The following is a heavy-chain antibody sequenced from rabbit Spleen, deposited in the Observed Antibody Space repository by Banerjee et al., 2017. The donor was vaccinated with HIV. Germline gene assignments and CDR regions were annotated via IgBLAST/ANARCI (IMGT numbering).Heavy chain of an antibody. CDR2: IDTGSSGFT. CDR1: GVSFSSSSY. CDR3: ARDTSISFSSYGMDL. D-gene: IGHD1-1*01. Sequence: QSLEESGGDLVKPGASLTLTCTASGVSFSSSSYMCWVRQAPGKGLEWIACIDTGSSGFTYFATWAKGRFTCSKTSSTTVTLQMTRLTAADTATYFCARDTSISFSSYGMDLWGPGTLVTVS. V-gene: IGHV1S40*01. J-gene: IGHJ6*01.